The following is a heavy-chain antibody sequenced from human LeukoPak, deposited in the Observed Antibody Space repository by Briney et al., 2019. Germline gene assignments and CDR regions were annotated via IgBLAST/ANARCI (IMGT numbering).Heavy chain of an antibody. CDR2: IYPRDGST. D-gene: IGHD3-10*01. CDR3: ARVGGGYYGALDY. Sequence: ASVKVSCKASGYTFTSNYIHWVRQAPGQGLEWMGMIYPRDGSTSYAQKFQGRVTITRDTSASTAYMELSSLRSEDTAAYHCARVGGGYYGALDYWGQGTLVTVSS. V-gene: IGHV1-46*01. J-gene: IGHJ4*02. CDR1: GYTFTSNY.